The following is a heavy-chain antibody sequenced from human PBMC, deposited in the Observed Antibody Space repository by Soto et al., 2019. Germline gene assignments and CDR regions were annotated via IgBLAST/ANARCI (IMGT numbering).Heavy chain of an antibody. J-gene: IGHJ5*02. V-gene: IGHV3-30*18. D-gene: IGHD2-15*01. Sequence: QVQLVESGGGVVQPGRSPRLSCAASGFTFSSYGMHWVRQAPGKGLEWVAVISYDGSNKYYADSVKGRFTISRDNSKNTLYLQMNSLRAEDTAVYYCAKQSAKYCSGGSCYSVFDPWGQGTLVTVSS. CDR2: ISYDGSNK. CDR3: AKQSAKYCSGGSCYSVFDP. CDR1: GFTFSSYG.